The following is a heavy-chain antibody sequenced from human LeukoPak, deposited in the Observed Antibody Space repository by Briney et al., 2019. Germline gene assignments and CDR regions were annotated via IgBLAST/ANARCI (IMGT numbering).Heavy chain of an antibody. D-gene: IGHD2-2*02. V-gene: IGHV1-69*13. J-gene: IGHJ6*02. CDR1: GGTCSSYA. Sequence: ASVKVSCKASGGTCSSYAISWVRQAPGQGLEWMGGIIPIFGTANYAQKFQGRVTITADESTSTAYMELSSLRSEDTAVYYCARAAWYCSSTSCYNRTNYYYYYGMDVWGQGTTVTVSS. CDR3: ARAAWYCSSTSCYNRTNYYYYYGMDV. CDR2: IIPIFGTA.